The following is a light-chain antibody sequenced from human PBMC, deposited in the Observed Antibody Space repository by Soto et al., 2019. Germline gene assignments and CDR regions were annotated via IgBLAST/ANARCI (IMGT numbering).Light chain of an antibody. Sequence: EIVLTQSPGPLSLSPGERATLSCRASQSVSSSYLAWYQQKPGQAPRLLIYGASSRATGIPDRFSGSGSGTDFTLTISRLEPEDVAVYYCQQYGSSPGTFGQGTKVEIK. CDR2: GAS. J-gene: IGKJ1*01. CDR1: QSVSSSY. V-gene: IGKV3-20*01. CDR3: QQYGSSPGT.